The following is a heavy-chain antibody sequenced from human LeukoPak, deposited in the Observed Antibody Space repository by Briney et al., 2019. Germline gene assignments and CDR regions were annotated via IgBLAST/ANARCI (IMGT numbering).Heavy chain of an antibody. J-gene: IGHJ4*02. V-gene: IGHV3-30*04. Sequence: GRSLRLSCTASGVTLSNYAMHWGRRPPGRGLGWVAVISFDGTNKYYGDSVEGRFSVSRDNSKNTLYLQMNSLRPDDTAMYYCATDYGDYEPIDYWGQGPLVTVSS. CDR2: ISFDGTNK. CDR3: ATDYGDYEPIDY. D-gene: IGHD4-17*01. CDR1: GVTLSNYA.